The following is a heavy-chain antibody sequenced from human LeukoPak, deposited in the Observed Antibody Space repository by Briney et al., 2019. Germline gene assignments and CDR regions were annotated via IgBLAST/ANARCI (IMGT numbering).Heavy chain of an antibody. V-gene: IGHV4-59*08. CDR2: IYYSGST. D-gene: IGHD3-22*01. J-gene: IGHJ3*02. CDR3: ARGPYSYDSSGAFDI. CDR1: GGSISSYY. Sequence: SQTLSLTCTVSGGSISSYYWSWIRQPPGKGLEWIGYIYYSGSTNYNPSLKSRVTISVDTSKNQFSLKLSSVTAADTAVYFCARGPYSYDSSGAFDIWGQGTMVTVSS.